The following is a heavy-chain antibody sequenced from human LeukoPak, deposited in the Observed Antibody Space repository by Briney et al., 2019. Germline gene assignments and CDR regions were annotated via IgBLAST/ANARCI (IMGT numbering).Heavy chain of an antibody. D-gene: IGHD6-19*01. Sequence: GGSLRLSCAASGFTFSSYGMHWVRQAPGKGLEWVAFIRYDGSNKYYADSVKGRFTISRDNSKNTLYLQMNSLRAEDTAVYYCAKVAGPGWFDPWGQGTLVTVSS. CDR2: IRYDGSNK. CDR1: GFTFSSYG. V-gene: IGHV3-30*02. J-gene: IGHJ5*02. CDR3: AKVAGPGWFDP.